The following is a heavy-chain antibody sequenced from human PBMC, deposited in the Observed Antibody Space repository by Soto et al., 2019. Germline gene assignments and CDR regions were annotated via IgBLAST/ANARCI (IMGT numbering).Heavy chain of an antibody. CDR1: GXSFGSYA. D-gene: IGHD1-7*01. CDR3: TRGQAGLELSPYYFDY. CDR2: SRGKAYGATT. V-gene: IGHV3-49*03. J-gene: IGHJ4*01. Sequence: LRLSCTCSGXSFGSYALSWFRQAPGRGLEWLGFSRGKAYGATTEYAASVRGRFTISRDDSKSVAYLQMNSLKTEDTAVYYCTRGQAGLELSPYYFDYWGHGALVTAPQ.